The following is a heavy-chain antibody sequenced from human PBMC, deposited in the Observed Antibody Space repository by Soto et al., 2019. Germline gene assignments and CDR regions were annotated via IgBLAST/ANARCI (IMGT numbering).Heavy chain of an antibody. Sequence: QVQLVKSGAEVKKPGASVKVSCKASGYTFTGYYMHWVRQAPGQGLEWMGWINPNSGGTKYAQKFQGWATMTRDTSISTAYMELSRLRSDDTAVYYCARETVRSSWYTLFYYYGMDVGGEGTTVTVS. CDR1: GYTFTGYY. J-gene: IGHJ6*02. V-gene: IGHV1-2*04. CDR3: ARETVRSSWYTLFYYYGMDV. D-gene: IGHD6-13*01. CDR2: INPNSGGT.